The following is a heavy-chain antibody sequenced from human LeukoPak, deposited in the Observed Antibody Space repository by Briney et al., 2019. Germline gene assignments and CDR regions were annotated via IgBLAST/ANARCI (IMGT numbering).Heavy chain of an antibody. V-gene: IGHV3-11*04. Sequence: PGGSLRLSCAASGLTFSDYYMTWIRQAPGKGLEWVSSISGSGTTTYSADSVRGRFTVSRDNAKNSVFLYMNSLRAKDTAVYYCAIQITMIVVVPYFDYWGQGTLVTVSS. J-gene: IGHJ4*02. D-gene: IGHD3-22*01. CDR1: GLTFSDYY. CDR2: ISGSGTTT. CDR3: AIQITMIVVVPYFDY.